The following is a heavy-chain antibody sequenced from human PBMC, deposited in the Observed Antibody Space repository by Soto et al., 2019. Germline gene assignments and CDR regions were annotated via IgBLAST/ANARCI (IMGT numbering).Heavy chain of an antibody. CDR3: ARGIFRLLGYGRTPEWYSSGWPFDY. J-gene: IGHJ4*02. CDR1: GGSFSGYY. CDR2: INHSGST. D-gene: IGHD6-19*01. Sequence: TSETLSLTCAVYGGSFSGYYWSWIRQPPGKGLEWIGEINHSGSTNYNPSLKSRVTISVDTSKNQFSLKLSSVTAADTTVYYCARGIFRLLGYGRTPEWYSSGWPFDYWGQGTLVTVSS. V-gene: IGHV4-34*01.